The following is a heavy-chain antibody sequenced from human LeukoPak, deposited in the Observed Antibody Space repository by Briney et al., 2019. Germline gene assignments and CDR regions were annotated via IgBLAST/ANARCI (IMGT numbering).Heavy chain of an antibody. CDR3: AREYCSNSNCYICHY. D-gene: IGHD2-2*02. V-gene: IGHV1-2*02. CDR2: INPNGGGT. J-gene: IGHJ4*02. Sequence: PRASVKVSCKASGYTFSGYHMHWVRQAPGEGLEWIGWINPNGGGTKYAQKFQGRVTMTRDTSISTAYVELSGLRSDDTAVYYCAREYCSNSNCYICHYWGQGTLVTVSS. CDR1: GYTFSGYH.